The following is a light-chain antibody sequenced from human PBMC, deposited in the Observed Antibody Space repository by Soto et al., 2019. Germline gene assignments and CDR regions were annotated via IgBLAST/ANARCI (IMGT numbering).Light chain of an antibody. Sequence: QSVVTQPASVSGSPGQSITISCTGTSSDVGRYNYVSWSQQHPGRAPKVMIYDVSNRPSGVSNRFSGSKSGNTASLTISGLQTEDEADYYCSSYTSSSAVVFGGGTKLTVL. CDR2: DVS. V-gene: IGLV2-14*01. J-gene: IGLJ2*01. CDR3: SSYTSSSAVV. CDR1: SSDVGRYNY.